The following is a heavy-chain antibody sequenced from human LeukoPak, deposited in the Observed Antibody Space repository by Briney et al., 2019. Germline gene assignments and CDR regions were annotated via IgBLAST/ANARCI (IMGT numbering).Heavy chain of an antibody. D-gene: IGHD1-26*01. CDR3: AKEQVGATTPLDY. CDR2: IRYDGSNK. J-gene: IGHJ4*02. V-gene: IGHV3-30*02. Sequence: GGSLRLSCAASGFTFSSYGMHWVRQAPGKGLEWVAFIRYDGSNKYYADSVKGRFTISRDNSKNTLYLQMNSLRAEDTAVYYCAKEQVGATTPLDYWGQGTLVTVSS. CDR1: GFTFSSYG.